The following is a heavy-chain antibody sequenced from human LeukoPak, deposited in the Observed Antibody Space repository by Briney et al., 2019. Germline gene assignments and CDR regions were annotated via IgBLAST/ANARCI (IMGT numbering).Heavy chain of an antibody. CDR2: ISSSSSTI. Sequence: GGSLRLSCAASGFTFSSYSMNWVRQAPGKGLELVSCISSSSSTIYYADSVKGRFTISRDNAKNSLYLQMNSLRAEDTAVYYCARRKYYYGSGSYYNRFDYWGQGTLATVSS. D-gene: IGHD3-10*01. J-gene: IGHJ4*02. V-gene: IGHV3-48*01. CDR3: ARRKYYYGSGSYYNRFDY. CDR1: GFTFSSYS.